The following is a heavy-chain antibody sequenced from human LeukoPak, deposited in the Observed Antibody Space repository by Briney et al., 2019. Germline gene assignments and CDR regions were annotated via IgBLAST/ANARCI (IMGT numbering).Heavy chain of an antibody. CDR2: IIPIFGTA. J-gene: IGHJ4*02. D-gene: IGHD6-13*01. CDR3: ARSRIAAAHFDY. Sequence: SVTVSCKASGGTFSSYAISWVRQAPGQGLEWMGGIIPIFGTANYAQKFQGRVTITADESTSTAYMELSSLRSEDTAVYYCARSRIAAAHFDYWGQGTLVTVSS. CDR1: GGTFSSYA. V-gene: IGHV1-69*01.